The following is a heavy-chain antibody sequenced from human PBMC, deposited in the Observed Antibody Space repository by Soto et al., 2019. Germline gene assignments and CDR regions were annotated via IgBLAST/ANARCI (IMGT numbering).Heavy chain of an antibody. Sequence: GESLKISCKGSGYSFTSYWIGWVRQMPGKGLEWMGIIYPGDSDTRYSPSFQGQATISADKSISTAYLQWSSLKASDTAMYYCARSGVGAKFYNWFDPRGQGTLVTVSS. J-gene: IGHJ5*02. V-gene: IGHV5-51*01. CDR2: IYPGDSDT. CDR3: ARSGVGAKFYNWFDP. D-gene: IGHD1-26*01. CDR1: GYSFTSYW.